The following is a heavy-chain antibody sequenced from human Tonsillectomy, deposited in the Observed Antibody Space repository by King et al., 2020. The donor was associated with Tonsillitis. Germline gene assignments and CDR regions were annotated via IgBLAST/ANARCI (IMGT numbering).Heavy chain of an antibody. Sequence: QLQESGPGLVKPSQTLSLTCTVSGDSIGSGSHYWGWIRQPAGKGLEFIGRIFSSGNTNYNPSLKIRVTRSVDTSKNQFSLKLSSMTAADTAVYYCARVMSWYENWFDPWGQGTLVTVSS. D-gene: IGHD6-13*01. J-gene: IGHJ5*02. CDR2: IFSSGNT. V-gene: IGHV4-61*02. CDR1: GDSIGSGSHY. CDR3: ARVMSWYENWFDP.